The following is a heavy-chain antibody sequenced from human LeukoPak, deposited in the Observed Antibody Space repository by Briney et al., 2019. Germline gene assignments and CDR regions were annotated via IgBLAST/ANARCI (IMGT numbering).Heavy chain of an antibody. CDR1: GFTFSSYS. CDR3: ARAQGYGTTDYYYYYGMDV. CDR2: ISSSSSYI. V-gene: IGHV3-21*01. Sequence: PGGSLRLSCAASGFTFSSYSMNWVRQAPGKGLEWVSSISSSSSYIYYADSVKGRFTISRDNAKNSLYLQMNSLSAEDTAVYYCARAQGYGTTDYYYYYGMDVWGQGTTVTVSS. D-gene: IGHD5-18*01. J-gene: IGHJ6*02.